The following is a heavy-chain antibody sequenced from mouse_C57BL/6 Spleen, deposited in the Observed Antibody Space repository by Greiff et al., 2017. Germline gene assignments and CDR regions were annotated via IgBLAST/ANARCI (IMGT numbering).Heavy chain of an antibody. CDR2: ISSGSSTL. CDR1: GFTFSDYG. CDR3: AGGDYYAMDY. V-gene: IGHV5-17*01. J-gene: IGHJ4*01. Sequence: DVMLVESGGGLVKPGGSLKLSCAASGFTFSDYGMHWVRQAPEKGLEWVAYISSGSSTLYYADTVKGRFTISRDNAKNTLFLQMTSLRSEDTAMXYCAGGDYYAMDYWGQGTSVTVSS.